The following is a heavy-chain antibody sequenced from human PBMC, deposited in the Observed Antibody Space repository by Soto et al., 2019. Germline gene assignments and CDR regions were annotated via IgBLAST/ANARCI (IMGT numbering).Heavy chain of an antibody. CDR3: ARDRGGVSIFGVVNDYYYMDV. D-gene: IGHD3-3*01. J-gene: IGHJ6*03. CDR2: INPSGGST. Sequence: GASVKVSCKASGYTFTSYYMHWVRQAPGQGLEWMGIINPSGGSTSYAQKFQGRVTMTRDTSTSTVYMELSSLRSEDTAVYYCARDRGGVSIFGVVNDYYYMDVWGKGTTVTVSS. V-gene: IGHV1-46*01. CDR1: GYTFTSYY.